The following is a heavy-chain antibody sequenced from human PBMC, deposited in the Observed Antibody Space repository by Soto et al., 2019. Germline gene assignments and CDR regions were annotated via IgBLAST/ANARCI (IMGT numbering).Heavy chain of an antibody. V-gene: IGHV3-33*08. CDR3: ARGGKSSSSWYPASDYYYYMDV. Sequence: GGSQRLSCTTSGFTFNTYGVHWVRQAPGKGLEWVAVIWYDGSNKYYADSVKGRFTISRDNSKNTLYLQMNSLRAEVTAVYYCARGGKSSSSWYPASDYYYYMDVWGKGTTVTVSS. CDR1: GFTFNTYG. D-gene: IGHD6-13*01. CDR2: IWYDGSNK. J-gene: IGHJ6*03.